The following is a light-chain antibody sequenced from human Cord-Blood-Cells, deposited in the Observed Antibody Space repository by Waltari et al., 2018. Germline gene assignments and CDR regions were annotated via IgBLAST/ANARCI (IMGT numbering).Light chain of an antibody. V-gene: IGKV3-15*01. CDR2: GAS. CDR1: QSVSSN. Sequence: EIVMTQSPATLSVSPGERATLSCRASQSVSSNLAWYQQKPGQAPRLLIYGASTRATGIPARCSCSGSGTEFTLTISGLQSEDFAVYYCQQYNNWPPLTFGGGTKVEIK. CDR3: QQYNNWPPLT. J-gene: IGKJ4*01.